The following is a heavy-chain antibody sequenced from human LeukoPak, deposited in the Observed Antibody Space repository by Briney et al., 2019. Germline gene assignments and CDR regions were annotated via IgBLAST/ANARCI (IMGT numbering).Heavy chain of an antibody. D-gene: IGHD3-16*01. J-gene: IGHJ3*02. V-gene: IGHV3-48*01. Sequence: GGSLRLSCAASGFTFSSYSMNWVRQAPGKGLEWVSYISSSSSSTIYYADSVKGRFTISRDNAKNSLYLQMNSLRAEDTAVYYCASKIWGGAFDIWGQGTMVTVSS. CDR1: GFTFSSYS. CDR2: ISSSSSSTI. CDR3: ASKIWGGAFDI.